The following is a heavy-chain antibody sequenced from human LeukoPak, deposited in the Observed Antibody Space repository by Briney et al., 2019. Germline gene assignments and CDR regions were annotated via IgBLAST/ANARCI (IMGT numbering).Heavy chain of an antibody. J-gene: IGHJ4*02. CDR2: ISYDGSNK. CDR3: ATGYCSSTSCPIDY. Sequence: PGGSLRLSCAASGFTFSSYAMHWVRQAPGKGLEWVAVISYDGSNKYYADSVKGRFTISRDNSKDTLYLQMNSLRAEDTAVYYCATGYCSSTSCPIDYWGQGTLVTVSS. CDR1: GFTFSSYA. V-gene: IGHV3-30-3*01. D-gene: IGHD2-2*01.